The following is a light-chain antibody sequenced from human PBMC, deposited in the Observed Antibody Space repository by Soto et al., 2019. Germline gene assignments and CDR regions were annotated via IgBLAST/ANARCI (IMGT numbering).Light chain of an antibody. CDR3: TSYTNSGTWV. J-gene: IGLJ3*02. CDR1: SSDVGGYNY. CDR2: EVI. V-gene: IGLV2-14*01. Sequence: QSALTQPASVSGSPGQSITISCAGTSSDVGGYNYVSWYQQHPDKAPKLMIYEVINRPSGVSNRFSGSKSDNTASLTISGLQAEDEADYSCTSYTNSGTWVFGGGTKVTVL.